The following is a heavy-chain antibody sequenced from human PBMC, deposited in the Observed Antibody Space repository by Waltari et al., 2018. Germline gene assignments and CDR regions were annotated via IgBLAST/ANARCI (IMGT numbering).Heavy chain of an antibody. V-gene: IGHV4-4*02. Sequence: QVQLQESGPGLVKPSGTLSLTCAVSGGSISSSTWWSWVRQPPGKGLEWIGEIYHSGSTNYNPSLKSRVTISVDKSKNQFSLKLSSVTAADTAVYYCARDCDIAAAACYYGMDVWGQGTTVTVSS. D-gene: IGHD6-13*01. CDR1: GGSISSSTW. CDR3: ARDCDIAAAACYYGMDV. J-gene: IGHJ6*02. CDR2: IYHSGST.